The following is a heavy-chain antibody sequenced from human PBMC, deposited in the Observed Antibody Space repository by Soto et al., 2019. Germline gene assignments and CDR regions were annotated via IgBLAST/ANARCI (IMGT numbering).Heavy chain of an antibody. V-gene: IGHV4-30-4*02. CDR2: IYYSGST. J-gene: IGHJ5*02. CDR1: GGSISSCDYY. D-gene: IGHD2-2*02. Sequence: SETLSLTCTVSGGSISSCDYYWSWIRQPPGKGLEWIGYIYYSGSTYYNPSLKSRVTISVDTSKNQFSLKLSSVTAADTAVYYCARGYCSSTSCYIWDNWFDPWGQGTLVTVSS. CDR3: ARGYCSSTSCYIWDNWFDP.